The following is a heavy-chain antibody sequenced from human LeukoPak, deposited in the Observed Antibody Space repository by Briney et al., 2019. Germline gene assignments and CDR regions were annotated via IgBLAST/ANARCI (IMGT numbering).Heavy chain of an antibody. CDR3: ARDPDNYDFWSRIKIAGAFDI. V-gene: IGHV6-1*01. Sequence: SQTLSLTCAISGDSFSSNSAAWNWIRQSPSRGLEWLGRTYYRSKWYNDYAVSVKSRITINPDTSKNQFSLQLNSVTPEDTAVYYCARDPDNYDFWSRIKIAGAFDIWGQGTMATVSS. J-gene: IGHJ3*02. CDR2: TYYRSKWYN. D-gene: IGHD3-3*01. CDR1: GDSFSSNSAA.